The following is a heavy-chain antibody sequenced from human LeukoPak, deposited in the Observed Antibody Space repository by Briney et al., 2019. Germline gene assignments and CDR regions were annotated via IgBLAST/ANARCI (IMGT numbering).Heavy chain of an antibody. CDR2: ISYDESKK. J-gene: IGHJ4*02. D-gene: IGHD6-13*01. Sequence: GGSLRLSCAASGFTFSSYGMHWFRQAPGKGLEWVAVISYDESKKYYRDSVRGRFTISRDNSKNTLYLQMNSLRAEDTAIYYCAKVPKAYSNSWYIDYWGQGTLVTVSS. V-gene: IGHV3-30*18. CDR3: AKVPKAYSNSWYIDY. CDR1: GFTFSSYG.